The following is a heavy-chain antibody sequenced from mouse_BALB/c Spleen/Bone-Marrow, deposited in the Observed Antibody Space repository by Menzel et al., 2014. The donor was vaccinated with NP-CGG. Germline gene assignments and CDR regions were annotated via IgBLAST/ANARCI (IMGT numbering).Heavy chain of an antibody. Sequence: EVMLVESGGGLVKLGVSLKLSCAASGFTFSSYYMSWVRQTPEKRLELVADINSNGGSTYYPDTVKGRFTISRDNAKNTLYLQMSSLKSEDTALYYCAGSYYGSTFDYWGQGTPLPVSS. CDR1: GFTFSSYY. CDR3: AGSYYGSTFDY. J-gene: IGHJ2*01. V-gene: IGHV5-6-2*01. CDR2: INSNGGST. D-gene: IGHD1-1*01.